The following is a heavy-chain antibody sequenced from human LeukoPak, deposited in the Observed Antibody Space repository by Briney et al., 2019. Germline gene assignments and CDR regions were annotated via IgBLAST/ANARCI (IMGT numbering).Heavy chain of an antibody. CDR2: ISSSSSYI. V-gene: IGHV3-21*01. J-gene: IGHJ4*02. CDR3: ARVVTSPPLFVIDY. D-gene: IGHD2-2*01. CDR1: GFTFSSYS. Sequence: GGSLRLSCAASGFTFSSYSMNWVRQAPGKGLEWVSSISSSSSYIYYADSVKGRFTISRDNAKISLYLQMNSLRAEDTAVYYCARVVTSPPLFVIDYWGQGTLVTVSS.